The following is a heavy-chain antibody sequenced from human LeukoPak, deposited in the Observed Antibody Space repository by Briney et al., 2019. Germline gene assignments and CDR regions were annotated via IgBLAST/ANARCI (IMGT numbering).Heavy chain of an antibody. CDR1: GFTFSSYS. D-gene: IGHD3-22*01. J-gene: IGHJ3*02. V-gene: IGHV3-21*01. Sequence: PGGSLRLSCAASGFTFSSYSMNWVRQAPGKGLEWFPSIRVVSSYIYYADSVKGRFTITRDNAKNSLYLQMNSLRAEDTAVYYCARDLTSYYDSSGYWGRAFDIWGQGTMVTVSS. CDR3: ARDLTSYYDSSGYWGRAFDI. CDR2: IRVVSSYI.